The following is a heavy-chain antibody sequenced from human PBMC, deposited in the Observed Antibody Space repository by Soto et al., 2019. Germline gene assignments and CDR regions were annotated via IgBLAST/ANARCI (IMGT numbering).Heavy chain of an antibody. Sequence: QVQLVQSGAEVKKPGSSVKVSCKASGGTFSSYAISWVRQAPGQGLEWMGGIIPIVGTANYAQKFQGRVTITADESTSTAYMELSSLRSEDTAVYYCARDPNYSGSYYDWYFDLWGRGTLVTVSS. D-gene: IGHD1-26*01. CDR2: IIPIVGTA. J-gene: IGHJ2*01. CDR3: ARDPNYSGSYYDWYFDL. CDR1: GGTFSSYA. V-gene: IGHV1-69*01.